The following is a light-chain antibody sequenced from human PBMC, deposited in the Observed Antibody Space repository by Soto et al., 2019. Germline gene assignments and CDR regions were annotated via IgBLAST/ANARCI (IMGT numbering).Light chain of an antibody. CDR1: QGIASF. Sequence: DIQLTQSPSFLAASVGDRVTITCRASQGIASFLAWYQQKPGKAPKLLIYSATTLQTGVSSRFSGSRSGPEFTLTISSLQPEDFATYYCQQLNSYPYTFAQGTNLEIK. J-gene: IGKJ2*01. CDR3: QQLNSYPYT. V-gene: IGKV1-9*01. CDR2: SAT.